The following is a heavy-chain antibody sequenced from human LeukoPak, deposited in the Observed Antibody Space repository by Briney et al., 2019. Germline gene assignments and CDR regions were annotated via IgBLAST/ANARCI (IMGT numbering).Heavy chain of an antibody. CDR1: GGSFSGYY. D-gene: IGHD6-13*01. J-gene: IGHJ6*02. CDR3: ARSYSSSWSRGGRYYYYGMDV. V-gene: IGHV4-34*01. CDR2: INHSGST. Sequence: SETLSLTCAVYGGSFSGYYWSWIRQPPGKGLEWIGEINHSGSTNYNPSLKSRVTISVDTSKNQFSLKLSSVTAADTAVYYCARSYSSSWSRGGRYYYYGMDVWGQGTTVTVSS.